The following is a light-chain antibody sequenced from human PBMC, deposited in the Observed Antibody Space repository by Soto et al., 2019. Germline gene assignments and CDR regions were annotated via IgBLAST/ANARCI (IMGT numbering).Light chain of an antibody. J-gene: IGKJ5*01. CDR3: QQYNSWPPIT. Sequence: ERATLSCRASESVSRNLAWYQQKPGQAPRLLIYDASTRATGIPDRFSGGGSGTEFTLTISSLQSEDFVVYYCQQYNSWPPITFGQGTRLEIK. CDR1: ESVSRN. V-gene: IGKV3-15*01. CDR2: DAS.